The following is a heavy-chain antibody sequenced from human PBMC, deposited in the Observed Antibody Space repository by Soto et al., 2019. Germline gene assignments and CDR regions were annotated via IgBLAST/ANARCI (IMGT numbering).Heavy chain of an antibody. D-gene: IGHD6-13*01. CDR3: AGARRSPPGRYFDL. CDR2: IYYSGST. J-gene: IGHJ2*01. Sequence: QVQLQESGPGLVKPSETLSLTCTVSGGSISSYYWSWIRQPPGKGLEWIGYIYYSGSTNYNPSLMWRVTISVDTSKNQFSLKLSSVTAADTAVYYCAGARRSPPGRYFDLWGRGTLVTVSS. CDR1: GGSISSYY. V-gene: IGHV4-59*01.